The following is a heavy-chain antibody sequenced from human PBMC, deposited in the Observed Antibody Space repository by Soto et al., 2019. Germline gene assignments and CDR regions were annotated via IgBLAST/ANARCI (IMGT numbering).Heavy chain of an antibody. V-gene: IGHV4-39*01. CDR2: IYYSGRT. CDR1: GESISSSSYY. Sequence: SETLSLTCIVSGESISSSSYYWGWIRQPPGKGLEWIGSIYYSGRTYYNPSFKSRVTISIDTSKNQFSLKLSSVTATDTAVYYCARQRTTVVTQAYFDQWGKGAWEIVSP. D-gene: IGHD2-21*02. CDR3: ARQRTTVVTQAYFDQ. J-gene: IGHJ4*02.